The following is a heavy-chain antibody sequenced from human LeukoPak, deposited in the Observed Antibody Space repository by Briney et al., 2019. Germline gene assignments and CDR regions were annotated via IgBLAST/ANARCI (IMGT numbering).Heavy chain of an antibody. CDR3: ARRYCSGGSCYPMIDY. V-gene: IGHV5-51*01. CDR1: GYSFTSYW. CDR2: IYPGDSDT. D-gene: IGHD2-15*01. Sequence: GESLKISCKGSGYSFTSYWIGWVRQMPGKGLEWMGIIYPGDSDTRYSPSFQGQVTISADKSISTAHLQWSSLKASDTAMYYCARRYCSGGSCYPMIDYWGQGTLVTVSS. J-gene: IGHJ4*02.